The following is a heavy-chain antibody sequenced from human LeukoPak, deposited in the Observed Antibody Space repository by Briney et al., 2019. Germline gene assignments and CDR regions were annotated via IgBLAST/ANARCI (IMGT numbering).Heavy chain of an antibody. CDR3: SREAYDILNAYEY. CDR2: INRNSSAI. V-gene: IGHV1-2*02. CDR1: GYIFTYYY. J-gene: IGHJ4*02. D-gene: IGHD3-9*01. Sequence: ASVKLSCKTSGYIFTYYYINWIRQAPGKGLEWIGWINRNSSAIYYAQSVKGRVTMSRDTANSSAYLELSSLRSDNTAVYYCSREAYDILNAYEYWSQGTLVIVSP.